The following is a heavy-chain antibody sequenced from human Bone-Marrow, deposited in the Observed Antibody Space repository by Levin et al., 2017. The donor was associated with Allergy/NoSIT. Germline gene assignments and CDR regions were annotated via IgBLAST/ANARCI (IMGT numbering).Heavy chain of an antibody. D-gene: IGHD5-18*01. J-gene: IGHJ4*02. Sequence: PGGSLRLSCAASGFTFSDYYMSWIRQAPGKGLEWVSYISSSSSYTNYADSVKGRFTISRDNAKNSLYLQMNSLRAEDTAVYYCARDILGQLWLDYWGQGTLVTVSS. CDR1: GFTFSDYY. CDR2: ISSSSSYT. CDR3: ARDILGQLWLDY. V-gene: IGHV3-11*05.